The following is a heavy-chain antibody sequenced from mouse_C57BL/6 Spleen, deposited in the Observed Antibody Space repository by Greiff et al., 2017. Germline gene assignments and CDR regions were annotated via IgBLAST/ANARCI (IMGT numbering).Heavy chain of an antibody. CDR3: ARASPRSGYFDV. CDR1: GFSLTSYG. CDR2: IWGVGST. J-gene: IGHJ1*03. Sequence: QVQLQQSGPGLVAPSQSLSITCTVSGFSLTSYGVDWVRQSPGKGLEWLGVIWGVGSTNYNSALKSRLSISKDNSKSQVFLKMNSLQTDDTAMYYCARASPRSGYFDVWGTGTTVTVSS. V-gene: IGHV2-6*01. D-gene: IGHD1-1*01.